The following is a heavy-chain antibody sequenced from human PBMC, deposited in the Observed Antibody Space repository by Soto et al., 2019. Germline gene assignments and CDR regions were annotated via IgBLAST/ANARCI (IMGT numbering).Heavy chain of an antibody. V-gene: IGHV3-30-3*01. CDR3: ARDLRLYSSSWYSLFDY. CDR1: GFTFSSYA. CDR2: ISYDGSNK. Sequence: GGSLRLSCAASGFTFSSYAMHWVRQAPGKGLEWVAVISYDGSNKYYADSVKGRFTISRDNSKNTLYLQMNSLRAEDTAVYYCARDLRLYSSSWYSLFDYWGQGTLVTVSS. J-gene: IGHJ4*02. D-gene: IGHD6-13*01.